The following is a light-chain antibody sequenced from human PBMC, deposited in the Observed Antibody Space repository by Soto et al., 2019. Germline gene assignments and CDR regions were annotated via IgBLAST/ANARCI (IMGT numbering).Light chain of an antibody. CDR2: INSDGSH. Sequence: QLVLTQSPSVSASLGASVTLTCTLSSGHSTYAIACHQQQSEKGPRFLMKINSDGSHSKGDGFFDRFSGSSSGAERHLTISSRQSEDEADYYCQSLGTGILVCVGGTKLTVL. V-gene: IGLV4-69*01. CDR3: QSLGTGILV. J-gene: IGLJ3*02. CDR1: SGHSTYA.